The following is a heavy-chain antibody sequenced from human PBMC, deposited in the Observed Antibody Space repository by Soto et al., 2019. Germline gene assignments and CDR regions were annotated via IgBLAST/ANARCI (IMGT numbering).Heavy chain of an antibody. CDR2: INPNSGGT. CDR3: ARTSIATSYYYYYGMDV. J-gene: IGHJ6*02. Sequence: ASVKVSCKVSGYTFTGYYMHWVRQAPGQGLEWMGWINPNSGGTNYAQKFQGWVTMTRDTSISTAYMELSRLRSDDTAVYYCARTSIATSYYYYYGMDVWGQGTTVTVSS. V-gene: IGHV1-2*04. CDR1: GYTFTGYY. D-gene: IGHD6-6*01.